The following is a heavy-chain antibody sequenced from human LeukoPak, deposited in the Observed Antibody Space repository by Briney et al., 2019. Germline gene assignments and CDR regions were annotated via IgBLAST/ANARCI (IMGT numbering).Heavy chain of an antibody. D-gene: IGHD2-21*01. V-gene: IGHV3-30-3*01. CDR2: MSYDGSNK. CDR3: AMWTEFDY. J-gene: IGHJ4*02. Sequence: TGGSLRLSCAASGFTFSTYAMHWVRQAPGKGLEWVAVMSYDGSNKYYADSVKGRFTISRDNSKNTLYLQMNSLRAEDTAVYYCAMWTEFDYWGQGTLVTVSS. CDR1: GFTFSTYA.